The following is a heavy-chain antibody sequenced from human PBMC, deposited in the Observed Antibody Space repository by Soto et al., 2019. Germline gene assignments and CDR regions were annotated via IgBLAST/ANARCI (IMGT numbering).Heavy chain of an antibody. CDR1: GGSFSGYY. J-gene: IGHJ4*02. CDR3: ARGRTVVTPAFDY. D-gene: IGHD2-15*01. V-gene: IGHV4-34*01. CDR2: INHSGST. Sequence: QVQLQQWGAGLLKPSETLSLTCAVYGGSFSGYYWSWIRQPPGKGLEWIGEINHSGSTNYNPSLKSRVPISVDTSKNQCSLKLSSVTAADTAVYYCARGRTVVTPAFDYWGQGTLVTVSS.